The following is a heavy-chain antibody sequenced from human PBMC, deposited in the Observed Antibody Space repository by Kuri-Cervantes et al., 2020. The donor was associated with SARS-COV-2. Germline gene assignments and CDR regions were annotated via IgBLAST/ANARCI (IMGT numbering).Heavy chain of an antibody. CDR1: GFTFSSYD. Sequence: GESLKISCAACGFTFSSYDMHWVRQATGKGLEWVSAIGTAGDAYYPGSVKGQFTISRENAKNSLYLQMNSLRAGDTAVYYCARGVLRRPPDYWGQGTLVTVSS. CDR2: IGTAGDA. J-gene: IGHJ4*02. V-gene: IGHV3-13*03. D-gene: IGHD3-3*01. CDR3: ARGVLRRPPDY.